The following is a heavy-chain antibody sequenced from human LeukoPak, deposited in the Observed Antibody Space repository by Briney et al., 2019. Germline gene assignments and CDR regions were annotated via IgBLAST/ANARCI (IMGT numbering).Heavy chain of an antibody. CDR2: IYYSGST. V-gene: IGHV4-39*07. J-gene: IGHJ4*02. CDR1: GGSISSSSYY. Sequence: PSEALSLTCTVSGGSISSSSYYWGWIRQPPGKGLEWIGSIYYSGSTYYNPSLKSRVTISVDTSKNQFSLKLSSVTAADTAVYYCARGDYFFDYWGQGTLVTVSS. CDR3: ARGDYFFDY.